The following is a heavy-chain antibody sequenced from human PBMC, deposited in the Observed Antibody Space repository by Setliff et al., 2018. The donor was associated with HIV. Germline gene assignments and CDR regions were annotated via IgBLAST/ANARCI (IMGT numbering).Heavy chain of an antibody. D-gene: IGHD2-21*02. CDR1: GDSISSDFY. CDR2: IYHSGNT. Sequence: SETLSLTCTVSGDSISSDFYWGWIRQPPGKGLEWIASIYHSGNTYYMPSLQSRVTISVYMSKNQFSLKLNSVTAADTAVYYCARGEACGGGCHYAFELWGQGTMVTVSS. CDR3: ARGEACGGGCHYAFEL. V-gene: IGHV4-38-2*02. J-gene: IGHJ3*01.